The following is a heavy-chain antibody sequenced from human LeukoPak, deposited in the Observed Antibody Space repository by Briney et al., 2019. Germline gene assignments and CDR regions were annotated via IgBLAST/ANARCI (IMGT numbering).Heavy chain of an antibody. D-gene: IGHD6-19*01. J-gene: IGHJ4*02. Sequence: GGSLRLSCATPGFTFDDYGMSWVRQAPGKGLEWVSGINWNGGSTGYADSVKGRFTISRDNAKNSLYLQMNSLRAEDTALCYCARDFFPRIAVAGTPPVVYWGQGTLVTGSS. CDR2: INWNGGST. CDR1: GFTFDDYG. V-gene: IGHV3-20*04. CDR3: ARDFFPRIAVAGTPPVVY.